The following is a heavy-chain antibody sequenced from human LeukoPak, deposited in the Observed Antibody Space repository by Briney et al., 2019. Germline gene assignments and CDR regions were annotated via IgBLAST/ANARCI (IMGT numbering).Heavy chain of an antibody. J-gene: IGHJ4*02. V-gene: IGHV3-64D*06. D-gene: IGHD4-17*01. CDR1: GFTFSTYA. Sequence: GGPLRLSCSASGFTFSTYAMHWVRQAPGKGLEYVSAISTNGGTTYYAESSRGRFAISRDNSKNTLYLQMSSLRADDTAVYYCVKGPGPTVNYYFDFWGQGTLVTVSS. CDR3: VKGPGPTVNYYFDF. CDR2: ISTNGGTT.